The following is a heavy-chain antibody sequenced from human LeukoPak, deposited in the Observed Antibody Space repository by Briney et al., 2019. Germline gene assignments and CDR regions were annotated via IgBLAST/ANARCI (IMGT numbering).Heavy chain of an antibody. V-gene: IGHV4-59*08. J-gene: IGHJ4*02. Sequence: SETLSLTCTVSGGSISSYYWSWIRQPPGKGLEWIGYIYYSGSTNYNPSLKSRVTISVDTSKNQFSLKLSSVTAADTAVYYCARHEGSTCFDHWGQGTLVTVSS. CDR1: GGSISSYY. CDR3: ARHEGSTCFDH. D-gene: IGHD5/OR15-5a*01. CDR2: IYYSGST.